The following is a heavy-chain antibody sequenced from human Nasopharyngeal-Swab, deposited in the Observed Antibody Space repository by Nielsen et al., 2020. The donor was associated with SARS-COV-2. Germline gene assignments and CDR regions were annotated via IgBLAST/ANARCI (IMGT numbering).Heavy chain of an antibody. V-gene: IGHV3-30*18. D-gene: IGHD3-9*01. CDR1: GFNFNNYG. Sequence: GGPLRLSCAASGFNFNNYGMHWVRKAPAKGLEWVAVISYEGRKKFYVASVEGRFTVSRDNSKSTLYLQMNGLRVEDTAVYYCAKRGAFLEILTGYPPIDYWGVGTLVIVSS. J-gene: IGHJ4*02. CDR3: AKRGAFLEILTGYPPIDY. CDR2: ISYEGRKK.